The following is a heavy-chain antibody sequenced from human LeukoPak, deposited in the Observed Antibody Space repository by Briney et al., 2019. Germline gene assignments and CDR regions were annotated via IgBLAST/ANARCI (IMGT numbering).Heavy chain of an antibody. CDR1: GGSINSYY. CDR2: IYYSGST. CDR3: ASTYYYDSSGYPFDY. Sequence: PSETLSLTCTVSGGSINSYYWSWIRQPPGKGLEWIGYIYYSGSTNYNPSLKSRVTISVDTSKNQFSLKLSSVTAADTAVYYCASTYYYDSSGYPFDYWGQGTLVTVSS. J-gene: IGHJ4*02. D-gene: IGHD3-22*01. V-gene: IGHV4-59*08.